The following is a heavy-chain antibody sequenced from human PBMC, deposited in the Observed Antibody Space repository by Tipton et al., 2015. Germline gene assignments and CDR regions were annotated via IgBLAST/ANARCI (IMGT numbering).Heavy chain of an antibody. CDR3: ARDREYSFGSYDHYGYYGMDV. J-gene: IGHJ6*02. Sequence: QLVQSGAEVKKPGASVKVSCKASRYTFTSYDINWVRQATGQGLEWVGWMNPNSGNTGYAQKFQGRVSMTRNTSISTAYMELSSLRSEDTAVYYCARDREYSFGSYDHYGYYGMDVWGQGTTVTVSS. CDR2: MNPNSGNT. CDR1: RYTFTSYD. D-gene: IGHD5-18*01. V-gene: IGHV1-8*01.